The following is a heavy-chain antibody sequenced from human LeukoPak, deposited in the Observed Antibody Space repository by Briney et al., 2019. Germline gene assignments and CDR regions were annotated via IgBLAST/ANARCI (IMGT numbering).Heavy chain of an antibody. CDR1: GYSFTGYY. CDR3: ARDTVTMIVVVRSGMDV. Sequence: ASVKVSCKASGYSFTGYYIHWVRQAPGQGLEWMGWINPYSGDTDSAQKFQGRVAVTRDTSITTAYMDLSRLTSDDTAVYYCARDTVTMIVVVRSGMDVWGQGTTVTVSS. D-gene: IGHD3-22*01. CDR2: INPYSGDT. J-gene: IGHJ6*02. V-gene: IGHV1-2*02.